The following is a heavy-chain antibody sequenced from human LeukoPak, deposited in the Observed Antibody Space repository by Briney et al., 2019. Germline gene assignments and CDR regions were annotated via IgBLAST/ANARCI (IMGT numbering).Heavy chain of an antibody. J-gene: IGHJ4*02. CDR3: ARAGEGEDY. Sequence: SETLSLTCAVSGGSNSRSNWWSWVRQPPGKGLKWIGEIYHSGSTNYNPPLKSRVTMSVDNSKNHFSLKLSSVTAADTAVYYCARAGEGEDYWGQGTLVTVSS. CDR1: GGSNSRSNW. D-gene: IGHD4-17*01. CDR2: IYHSGST. V-gene: IGHV4-4*02.